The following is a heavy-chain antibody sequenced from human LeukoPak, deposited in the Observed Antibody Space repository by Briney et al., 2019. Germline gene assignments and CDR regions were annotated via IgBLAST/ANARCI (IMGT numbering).Heavy chain of an antibody. Sequence: GGSLRLSCAASGLTVSSNYMSWVRQAPGKGLEWVAVISYDGTNKYYADSVKGRFTISRDNSKNTLYLQMNSLRADDTAVYYCARGSGYSYAFTGRERTKSRLDYWGQGTLVTVSS. CDR2: ISYDGTNK. CDR1: GLTVSSNY. J-gene: IGHJ4*02. V-gene: IGHV3-30*03. CDR3: ARGSGYSYAFTGRERTKSRLDY. D-gene: IGHD5-18*01.